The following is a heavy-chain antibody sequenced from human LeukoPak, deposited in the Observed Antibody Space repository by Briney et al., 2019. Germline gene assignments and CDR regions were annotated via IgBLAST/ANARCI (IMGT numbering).Heavy chain of an antibody. CDR1: GYTFTGFG. V-gene: IGHV1-18*01. CDR2: ITIGDGNT. J-gene: IGHJ4*02. CDR3: SRSYHSTSWYYFDL. Sequence: ASVKVSCKASGYTFTGFGITWVRQAPGQGPEWMGWITIGDGNTHYGQRFQDRVSMTRDIGSYTAFLELTRLRSDDTAVYFCSRSYHSTSWYYFDLWGQGTLVTVSS. D-gene: IGHD2-2*01.